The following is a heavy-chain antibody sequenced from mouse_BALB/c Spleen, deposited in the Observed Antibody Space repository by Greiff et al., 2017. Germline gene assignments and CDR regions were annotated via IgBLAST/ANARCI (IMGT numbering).Heavy chain of an antibody. Sequence: VQLQQSGPELVKPGASVKMSCKASGYTFTSYVMHWVKQTPGQGLEWIGYINPYNDGTKYNEKFKGKATLTSDKSSSTAYMELSSLTSEDSAVYYCARWELITTGAMDYWGQGTSVTVSS. CDR1: GYTFTSYV. CDR3: ARWELITTGAMDY. V-gene: IGHV1-14*01. CDR2: INPYNDGT. J-gene: IGHJ4*01. D-gene: IGHD1-1*01.